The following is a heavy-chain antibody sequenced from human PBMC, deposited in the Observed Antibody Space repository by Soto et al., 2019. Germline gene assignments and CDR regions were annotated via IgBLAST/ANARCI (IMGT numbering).Heavy chain of an antibody. J-gene: IGHJ4*02. V-gene: IGHV3-30*09. Sequence: QVQLVESGGGVVQPGRSLRLSCAASGFTFSSYAMHWVRQAPGKGLEWVAVISSDGSNKYYADSVKGRFAISRDNSKNTLCMQMNILRAEDTAVYYCARDGPDSYGTFDYWGQGTLVTVSS. CDR3: ARDGPDSYGTFDY. CDR1: GFTFSSYA. D-gene: IGHD5-18*01. CDR2: ISSDGSNK.